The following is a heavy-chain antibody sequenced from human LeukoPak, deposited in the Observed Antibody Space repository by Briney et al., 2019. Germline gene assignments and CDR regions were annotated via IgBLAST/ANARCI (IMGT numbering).Heavy chain of an antibody. Sequence: SETLSLTCTVSGGSISSSSYYWGWIRQPPGKGLEWIGSIYYSGSTYYNPSLRSRVTISVDTSKNQFSLKLSSVTAADTAVYYCARGQPYDFWSGYYWYNWFDPWGQGTLVTVSS. CDR3: ARGQPYDFWSGYYWYNWFDP. J-gene: IGHJ5*02. D-gene: IGHD3-3*01. CDR1: GGSISSSSYY. CDR2: IYYSGST. V-gene: IGHV4-39*01.